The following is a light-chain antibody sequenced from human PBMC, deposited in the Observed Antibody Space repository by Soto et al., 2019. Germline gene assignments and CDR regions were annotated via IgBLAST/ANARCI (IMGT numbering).Light chain of an antibody. Sequence: DIQMTHSASSLSDSVGDRVTISCQASQVISKYLNWYQQKPGKAPKLLIYDASMLQIGVPSRFTGSQSGTDFTFTISSLQPEDIATYYCQRYHRLPRTFGQGTKV. V-gene: IGKV1-33*01. CDR1: QVISKY. CDR3: QRYHRLPRT. J-gene: IGKJ1*01. CDR2: DAS.